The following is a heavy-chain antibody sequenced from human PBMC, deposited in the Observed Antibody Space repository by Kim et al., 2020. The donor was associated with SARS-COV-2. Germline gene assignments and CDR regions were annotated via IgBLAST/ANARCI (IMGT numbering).Heavy chain of an antibody. CDR3: AKDSSSGWRPYGMDV. CDR1: GFTFDDYT. V-gene: IGHV3-43*01. CDR2: ISWDGGST. D-gene: IGHD6-19*01. Sequence: GGSLRLSCAASGFTFDDYTMHWVRQAPGKGLEWVSLISWDGGSTYYADSVKGRFTISRDNSKNSLYLQMNSLRTEDTALYYCAKDSSSGWRPYGMDVWGQGTTLTVSS. J-gene: IGHJ6*02.